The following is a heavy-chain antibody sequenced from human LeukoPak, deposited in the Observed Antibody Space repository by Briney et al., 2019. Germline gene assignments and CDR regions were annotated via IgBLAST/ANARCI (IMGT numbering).Heavy chain of an antibody. CDR3: ARDRCHYSSGSYCYYFDY. CDR2: INAGNGNT. D-gene: IGHD3-10*01. V-gene: IGHV1-3*01. J-gene: IGHJ4*02. CDR1: GYTFTSYA. Sequence: ASVKVSCKASGYTFTSYAMHWVRQAPGQRLAWMGWINAGNGNTKYSQKVQGRVTINRDTSATTVYMELSSLRSEDTAVYYCARDRCHYSSGSYCYYFDYWGQGTLVTVSS.